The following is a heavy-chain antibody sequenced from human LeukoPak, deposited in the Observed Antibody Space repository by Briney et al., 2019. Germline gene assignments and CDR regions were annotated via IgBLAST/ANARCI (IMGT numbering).Heavy chain of an antibody. V-gene: IGHV4-34*01. CDR1: GGSFSGYY. Sequence: SETLSLTCAAYGGSFSGYYWSWIRQPPGKGLEWIGEINHSGSTNYNPSLKSRVTISVDTSKDQFSLKLSSVTAADTAVYYCARSRSGGTQTKSTYFDLWGRGTLVTVSS. CDR3: ARSRSGGTQTKSTYFDL. CDR2: INHSGST. D-gene: IGHD2-15*01. J-gene: IGHJ2*01.